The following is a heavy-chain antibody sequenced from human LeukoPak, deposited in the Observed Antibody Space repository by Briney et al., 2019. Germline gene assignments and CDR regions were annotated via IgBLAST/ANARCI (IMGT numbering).Heavy chain of an antibody. J-gene: IGHJ4*02. CDR3: ARRDTSGWLTDY. D-gene: IGHD6-19*01. CDR2: FYYSGRT. CDR1: GGSISGYY. Sequence: AETLSLTCTVSGGSISGYYWSWIRQPPGKGLEWIGYFYYSGRTNYNPSLESPVTISVDTSNNQFSLKRSSVTAADTAVYYCARRDTSGWLTDYWGQGTLVTVSS. V-gene: IGHV4-59*08.